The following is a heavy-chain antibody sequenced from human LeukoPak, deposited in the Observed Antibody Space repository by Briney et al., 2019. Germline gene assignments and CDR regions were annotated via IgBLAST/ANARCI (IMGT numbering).Heavy chain of an antibody. V-gene: IGHV4-59*08. Sequence: SETLPLTCTVSGDSINNYYWSWIRQPPGKGLEWIGYTYYSGSSNYNPSLKSRVTISVDTSKNQCSLSLSSVTAADTAVYYCARHDPRGEPARLGFFDYWGQGTLVTVSS. CDR1: GDSINNYY. CDR3: ARHDPRGEPARLGFFDY. CDR2: TYYSGSS. J-gene: IGHJ4*02. D-gene: IGHD6-6*01.